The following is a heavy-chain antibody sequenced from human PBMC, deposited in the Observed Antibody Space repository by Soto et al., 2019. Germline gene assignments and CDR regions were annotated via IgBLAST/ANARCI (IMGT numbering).Heavy chain of an antibody. CDR2: IIPILGIA. CDR3: AREGQRVAFDY. CDR1: GGTFSSYT. Sequence: QVQLVQSGAEVKKPGSSVKVSCKASGGTFSSYTISWVRQAPGQGLEWMGRIIPILGIANYAQKFQGRVTITADKATSTASMEMSSLRSEDTAVYYCAREGQRVAFDYWGQGTLVTVSS. J-gene: IGHJ4*02. V-gene: IGHV1-69*08. D-gene: IGHD6-6*01.